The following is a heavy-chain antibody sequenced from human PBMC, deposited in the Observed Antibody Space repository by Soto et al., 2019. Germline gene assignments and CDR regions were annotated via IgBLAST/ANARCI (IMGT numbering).Heavy chain of an antibody. J-gene: IGHJ6*02. CDR3: AQGDYYYGMDV. CDR2: ISSSGSTI. CDR1: GFTFSSYE. Sequence: GGSLRLSWVASGFTFSSYEMSWVRQAPGEGLEWLSYISSSGSTIYYADSVKGRFTISRDNAKDSLYLQMNSLRAEDTAVYYCAQGDYYYGMDVWGQGTTGTVSS. V-gene: IGHV3-48*03.